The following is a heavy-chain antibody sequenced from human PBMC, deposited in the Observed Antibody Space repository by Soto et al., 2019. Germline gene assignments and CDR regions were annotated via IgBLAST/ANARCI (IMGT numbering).Heavy chain of an antibody. J-gene: IGHJ4*02. V-gene: IGHV1-18*01. D-gene: IGHD5-12*01. Sequence: ASVKVSCKASGYTFTSYGISWVRQAPGQGLEWMGWISAYNGNTNYAQKLQGRVTMTTDTSTSTAYMELRSLRSDDTAVYYCARGFFTYSGYGPVDYWGQGTLVTVSS. CDR3: ARGFFTYSGYGPVDY. CDR1: GYTFTSYG. CDR2: ISAYNGNT.